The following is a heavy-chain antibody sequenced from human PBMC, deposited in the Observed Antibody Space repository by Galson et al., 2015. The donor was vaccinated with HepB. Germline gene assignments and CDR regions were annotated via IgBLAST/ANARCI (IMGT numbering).Heavy chain of an antibody. V-gene: IGHV1-69*06. CDR1: GGTFSSYA. J-gene: IGHJ3*02. D-gene: IGHD3-10*01. Sequence: SVKVSCKASGGTFSSYAISWVRQAPGQGLEWMGGIIPIFGTANYAQKFQGRVTITADKSTSTAYMELSSLRSEDTAVYYCASFRLFAGSYYDPDAFDIWGQGTMVTVSS. CDR3: ASFRLFAGSYYDPDAFDI. CDR2: IIPIFGTA.